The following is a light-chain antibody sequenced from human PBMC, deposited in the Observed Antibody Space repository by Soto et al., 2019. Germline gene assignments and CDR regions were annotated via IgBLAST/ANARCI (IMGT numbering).Light chain of an antibody. J-gene: IGKJ1*01. CDR3: QQYATFPRT. Sequence: TQSPGTLSLSPGERATLSCRASQSVSSSYLAWYQQKPGKAPKLLMYRASTLESGVPSRFSGSGSGTEFTLTISSLQPDDFATYHCQQYATFPRTFGQGTKVEIK. V-gene: IGKV1-5*03. CDR2: RAS. CDR1: QSVSSS.